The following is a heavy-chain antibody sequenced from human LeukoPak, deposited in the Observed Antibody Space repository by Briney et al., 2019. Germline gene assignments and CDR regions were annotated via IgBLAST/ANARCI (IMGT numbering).Heavy chain of an antibody. CDR3: ARGRSAVPTEYFQH. V-gene: IGHV3-66*01. J-gene: IGHJ1*01. CDR1: GFTVSSNY. Sequence: GGSLRLSCAASGFTVSSNYMSWVRQAPGKGLEWVSVIYSGGTTYYADSVKGRFTISRDNAKNSLYLQMNSLRAEDTAVYYCARGRSAVPTEYFQHWGQGTLVTVSS. CDR2: IYSGGTT.